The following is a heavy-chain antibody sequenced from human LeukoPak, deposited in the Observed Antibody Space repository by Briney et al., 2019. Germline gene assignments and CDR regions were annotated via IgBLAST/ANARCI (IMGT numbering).Heavy chain of an antibody. D-gene: IGHD6-19*01. CDR1: GFTFSSYA. V-gene: IGHV3-23*01. CDR3: AKELGSAVAGRAFDY. Sequence: GGSLRLSCAASGFTFSSYAMSWVRQAPGKGLEWVSAISASGSTYYADSVKGRFTISRDNSKNTLYLQMNSLRAEDTAVYYYAKELGSAVAGRAFDYWGQGTLVTVSS. CDR2: ISASGST. J-gene: IGHJ4*02.